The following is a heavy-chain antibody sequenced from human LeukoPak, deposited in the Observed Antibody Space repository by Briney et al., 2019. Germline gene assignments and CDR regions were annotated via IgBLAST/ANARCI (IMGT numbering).Heavy chain of an antibody. CDR1: GYTFTSYD. V-gene: IGHV1-8*03. Sequence: ASVKVSCKASGYTFTSYDINWVRQATGQGLEWMGWMNPNSGNTGYAQKFQGRVTITRNTSISTAYMELSSLRSEDTAVYYCARGSAFDGSGSYFEQGWFDPWGQGTLVTVSS. CDR2: MNPNSGNT. J-gene: IGHJ5*02. D-gene: IGHD3-10*01. CDR3: ARGSAFDGSGSYFEQGWFDP.